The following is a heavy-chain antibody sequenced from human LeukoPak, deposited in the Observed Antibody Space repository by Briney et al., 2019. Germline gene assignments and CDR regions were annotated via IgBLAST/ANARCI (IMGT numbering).Heavy chain of an antibody. CDR1: GFTSISYS. Sequence: GGSLRLSCAASGFTSISYSMNWVRQAPGKGLERVSSICSSSITYISSAEPLKARFTTSRDTAKNSLYLQLKILRAEDTAVYYCARAVPGFDFWGQGTLVTVSS. CDR3: ARAVPGFDF. J-gene: IGHJ4*02. CDR2: ICSSSITYI. V-gene: IGHV3-21*01.